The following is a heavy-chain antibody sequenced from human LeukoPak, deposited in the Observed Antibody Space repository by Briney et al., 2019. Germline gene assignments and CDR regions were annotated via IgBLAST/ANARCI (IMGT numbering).Heavy chain of an antibody. J-gene: IGHJ3*02. CDR1: GGAFSSES. D-gene: IGHD2-15*01. CDR2: ISSTSSYI. CDR3: ARPRYCSGGSCYSDAFDI. V-gene: IGHV3-21*01. Sequence: GGSLRLSCAASGGAFSSESMNWVRQPPGKGQEWVSSISSTSSYIYYADSVKGRFTISRDNAKNSLYLQMNSLRAEATAVYYCARPRYCSGGSCYSDAFDIWGQGTMVTVSS.